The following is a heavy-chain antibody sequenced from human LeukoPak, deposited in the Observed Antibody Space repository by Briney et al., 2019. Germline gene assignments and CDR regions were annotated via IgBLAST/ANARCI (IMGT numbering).Heavy chain of an antibody. D-gene: IGHD6-13*01. J-gene: IGHJ3*02. CDR3: ARLIAAAGQDAFDI. CDR2: IYYSGST. Sequence: SETLSLTCTVSGDSTSNFYCNWIRQPPGKGLECIGHIYYSGSTNYNPSLKSRVTISVDTSKNQFSLKLTSVTAADTAVYYCARLIAAAGQDAFDIWGQGTMVTVSS. V-gene: IGHV4-59*08. CDR1: GDSTSNFY.